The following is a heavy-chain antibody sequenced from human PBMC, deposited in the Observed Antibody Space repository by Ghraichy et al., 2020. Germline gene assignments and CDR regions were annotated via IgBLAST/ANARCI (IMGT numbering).Heavy chain of an antibody. CDR1: GGSFSGYY. J-gene: IGHJ4*02. CDR3: ARGLGYYDSSGYYNY. Sequence: SETLSLTCAVYGGSFSGYYWSWSRQTPGTGLEWIGEINHSGTITYNMSLKSRVTLSVDTSKNQFSLKLNSVTAADTAVYYCARGLGYYDSSGYYNYWGQGTLVTVSS. D-gene: IGHD3-22*01. CDR2: INHSGTI. V-gene: IGHV4-34*01.